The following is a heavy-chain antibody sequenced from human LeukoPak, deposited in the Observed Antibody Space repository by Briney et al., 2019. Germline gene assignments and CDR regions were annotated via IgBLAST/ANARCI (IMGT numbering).Heavy chain of an antibody. D-gene: IGHD3-3*01. CDR1: GGPLSSYY. Sequence: PSETLSLTCTVSGGPLSSYYWSWIPHPPGKGLEWIGYIYYSGSTNYNPSLKSRVTISVDTSKNQFSLKLSSVTAADTAVYYCARNEGNTISFDYWGQGTLVTVSS. J-gene: IGHJ4*02. CDR2: IYYSGST. CDR3: ARNEGNTISFDY. V-gene: IGHV4-59*01.